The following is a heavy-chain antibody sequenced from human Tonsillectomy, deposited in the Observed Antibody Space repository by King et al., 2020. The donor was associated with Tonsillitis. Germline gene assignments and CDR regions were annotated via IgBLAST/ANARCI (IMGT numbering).Heavy chain of an antibody. Sequence: QLQESGPGLVKPSGTLSLTCAVSGDSISSTNWWSWVRQPPGRGLEWIGEIYHSGSTNYNPSLKSRVTISLDKSKNQFSLKLSSVTAADTAVYYCAFLYDILTGYTDAFDSGGQGTMVTVSS. CDR2: IYHSGST. CDR1: GDSISSTNW. V-gene: IGHV4-4*02. CDR3: AFLYDILTGYTDAFDS. D-gene: IGHD3-9*01. J-gene: IGHJ3*02.